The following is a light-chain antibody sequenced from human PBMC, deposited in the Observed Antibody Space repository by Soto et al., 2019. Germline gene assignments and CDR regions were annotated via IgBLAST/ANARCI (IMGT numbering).Light chain of an antibody. CDR3: QQYGSSPRT. CDR1: QSVSSSY. J-gene: IGKJ1*01. V-gene: IGKV3-20*01. CDR2: GAS. Sequence: EILVTQSPGTLSVSPGERATLSCRASQSVSSSYLAWYQQKPGQAPRLLIYGASSRATGIPDRFSGSGSGTDFTHTISRLEPEDFGVYYCQQYGSSPRTFGQGTKVDIK.